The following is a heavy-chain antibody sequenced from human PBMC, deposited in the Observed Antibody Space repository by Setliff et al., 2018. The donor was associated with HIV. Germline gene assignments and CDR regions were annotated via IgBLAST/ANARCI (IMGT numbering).Heavy chain of an antibody. CDR2: IKQDGSEK. V-gene: IGHV3-7*03. Sequence: GGSLRLSCAASGFTFSTYWMSWVRQAPGKGLEWVANIKQDGSEKYYVDSVKGRFTISRDNAKNSLYLQMNSLKTEDTAVYYCTAMGLEVVSYYYGMDVWGQGTTVTVSS. CDR3: TAMGLEVVSYYYGMDV. CDR1: GFTFSTYW. D-gene: IGHD2-2*01. J-gene: IGHJ6*02.